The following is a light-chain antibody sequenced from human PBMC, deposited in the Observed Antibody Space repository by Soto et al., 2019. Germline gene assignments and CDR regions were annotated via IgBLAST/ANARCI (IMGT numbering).Light chain of an antibody. CDR3: QQYNDRSPIT. CDR1: QSVDSN. Sequence: EIVMTQSPVTLSASPGESATLSCRASQSVDSNVAWYQQKPGQAPRLLIVGSFARATGIPARFSGSGSGSEFTLTISGLQSEDFAVYYCQQYNDRSPITFGQGTRLEIK. J-gene: IGKJ5*01. V-gene: IGKV3-15*01. CDR2: GSF.